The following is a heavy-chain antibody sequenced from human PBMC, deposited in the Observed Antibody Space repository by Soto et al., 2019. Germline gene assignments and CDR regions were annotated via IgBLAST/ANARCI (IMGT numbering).Heavy chain of an antibody. Sequence: VQLLESGGGLVQPGGSLRLSCAASGFTFSSYAMSWVRQAPGKGLEWVAVISYDGSNKYYADSVKGRFTISRDNSKNTLYLQMNSLRAEDTAVYYCARAKRGYCSSTSCSPNAFDIWGQGTMVTVSS. CDR3: ARAKRGYCSSTSCSPNAFDI. J-gene: IGHJ3*02. D-gene: IGHD2-2*01. CDR2: ISYDGSNK. CDR1: GFTFSSYA. V-gene: IGHV3-30-3*01.